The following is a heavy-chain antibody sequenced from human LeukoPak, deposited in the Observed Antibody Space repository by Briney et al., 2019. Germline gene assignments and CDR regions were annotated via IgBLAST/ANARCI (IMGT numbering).Heavy chain of an antibody. D-gene: IGHD3-22*01. CDR3: AKEGYYYDSSGYSDY. Sequence: GGSLRLSCAASGFTFSSYAMSWVRQAPGKGLEWVSAISGSGGSTYYADSVKGRFTISRDNSKNTLHLQMNSLRAEDTAVYYCAKEGYYYDSSGYSDYWGQGTLVTVSS. V-gene: IGHV3-23*01. CDR1: GFTFSSYA. CDR2: ISGSGGST. J-gene: IGHJ4*02.